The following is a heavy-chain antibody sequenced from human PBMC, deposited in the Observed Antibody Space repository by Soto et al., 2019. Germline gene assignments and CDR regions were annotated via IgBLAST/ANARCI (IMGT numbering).Heavy chain of an antibody. V-gene: IGHV3-23*01. J-gene: IGHJ4*02. CDR1: GFTFSSYA. Sequence: PGGSLRLSCAASGFTFSSYAMSWVRQAPGKGLEWVSAISGSGGSTYYADSVKGRFTISRDNSKNTLYLQMNSLRAEDTAVYYCAKEPRPRSTRYSSGWYWDYWGQGTLVTVSS. CDR2: ISGSGGST. CDR3: AKEPRPRSTRYSSGWYWDY. D-gene: IGHD6-19*01.